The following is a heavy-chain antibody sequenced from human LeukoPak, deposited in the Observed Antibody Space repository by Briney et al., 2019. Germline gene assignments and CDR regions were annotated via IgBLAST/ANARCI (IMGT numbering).Heavy chain of an antibody. CDR2: ISSYNGNT. Sequence: GASVKVSCKASGYTFTSYGISWVRQAPGQGLEWMGWISSYNGNTNYAQKLQGRVTMTTDTSTSTAYMELRSLRSDDTAVYYCARERIIVGPRSTRAPGPIDYWGQGTLVTVSS. D-gene: IGHD1-26*01. V-gene: IGHV1-18*01. CDR1: GYTFTSYG. CDR3: ARERIIVGPRSTRAPGPIDY. J-gene: IGHJ4*02.